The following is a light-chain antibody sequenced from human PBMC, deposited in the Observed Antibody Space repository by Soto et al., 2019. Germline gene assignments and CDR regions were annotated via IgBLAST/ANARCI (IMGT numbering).Light chain of an antibody. CDR1: QSVFYSSSNNNY. Sequence: DIVMTQFPDSLAVSLGERATINCKSSQSVFYSSSNNNYLAWYQQKPGQPPKLLIYWASTRESGVPDRFSGSGSGTDFTLTISSLQAEDVAVYYCQQYSSAPLTFGGGTKVEIK. V-gene: IGKV4-1*01. CDR2: WAS. CDR3: QQYSSAPLT. J-gene: IGKJ4*01.